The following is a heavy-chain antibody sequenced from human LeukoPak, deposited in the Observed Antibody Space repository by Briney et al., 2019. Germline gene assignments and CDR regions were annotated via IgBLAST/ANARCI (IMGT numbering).Heavy chain of an antibody. V-gene: IGHV3-21*01. D-gene: IGHD3-10*02. Sequence: PGGSLRLSCAASGFTFSSYSMNWVRQAPGKGLEWVSSISSSSSYIYYADSVKGRFTISGDNAKNSLYLQMNSLRAEDTAVYYCARDDRARLGPTYVDYWGQGTLVTVSS. CDR1: GFTFSSYS. J-gene: IGHJ4*02. CDR3: ARDDRARLGPTYVDY. CDR2: ISSSSSYI.